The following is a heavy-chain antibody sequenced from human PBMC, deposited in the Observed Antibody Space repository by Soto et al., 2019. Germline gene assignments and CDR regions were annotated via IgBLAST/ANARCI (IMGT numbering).Heavy chain of an antibody. CDR2: ISSSSSYI. D-gene: IGHD6-13*01. CDR1: GFTFSSYS. CDR3: ARDSHGKQLAYQGGGMDV. J-gene: IGHJ6*02. Sequence: GGSLRLSCAASGFTFSSYSMNWVRQAPGKGLEWVSSISSSSSYIYYADSVKGRFTISRDNAKNSLYLRMNSLRAEGTAVYYCARDSHGKQLAYQGGGMDVWGQGTTVTVSS. V-gene: IGHV3-21*01.